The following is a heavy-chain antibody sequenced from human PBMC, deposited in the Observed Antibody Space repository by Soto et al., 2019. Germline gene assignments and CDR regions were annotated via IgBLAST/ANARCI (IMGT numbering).Heavy chain of an antibody. CDR3: AKDRNTMVRDRYNWFDP. J-gene: IGHJ5*02. D-gene: IGHD3-10*01. CDR2: ISGSGGST. Sequence: GGSLRLSCAASGFTFSSYAMSWVRQAPGKGLEWVSAISGSGGSTYYADSVKGRFTISRDNSKNTLYLQMNSLRAEDTAVYYCAKDRNTMVRDRYNWFDPWGQGTLVTVSS. CDR1: GFTFSSYA. V-gene: IGHV3-23*01.